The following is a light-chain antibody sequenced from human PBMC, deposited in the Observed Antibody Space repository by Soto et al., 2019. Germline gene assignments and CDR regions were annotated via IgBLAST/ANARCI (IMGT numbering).Light chain of an antibody. Sequence: AIRMTQSPSSLSASTGDRVTITCRASQGISSYLAWYQHKPGKAPKLLIYDASTLESGVPTRFSGSGSGTEFTLTISGLHPDDFATYYCQHYNSYSEAFGQGTKVDIK. CDR2: DAS. CDR1: QGISSY. J-gene: IGKJ1*01. V-gene: IGKV1-8*01. CDR3: QHYNSYSEA.